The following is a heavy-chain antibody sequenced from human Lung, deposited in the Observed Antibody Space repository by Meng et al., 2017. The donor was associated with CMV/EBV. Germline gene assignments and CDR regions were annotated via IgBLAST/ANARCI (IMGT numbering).Heavy chain of an antibody. V-gene: IGHV1-18*01. J-gene: IGHJ5*02. CDR1: GDTFTSYG. Sequence: ASVXVSXXASGDTFTSYGFTWVRQAPGQGLEWVGWISAYNDNTNYAQRLQGRVSMTTDTTTSTAYMELRSLRSEDTAIYYCATEPDCSSTSCPVDLWGQGTLVTVSS. CDR2: ISAYNDNT. CDR3: ATEPDCSSTSCPVDL. D-gene: IGHD2-2*01.